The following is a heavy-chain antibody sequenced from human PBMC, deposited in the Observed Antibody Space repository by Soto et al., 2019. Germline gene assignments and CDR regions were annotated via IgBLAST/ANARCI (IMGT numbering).Heavy chain of an antibody. J-gene: IGHJ5*02. Sequence: EVQLVESGGGLVQPGGSLRLSCAASGFSFSSYWMHWVRQAPENGLVWVSRINSDGSSTSYADSVKGRFTISRDNAKNTLYLQMHSLTAQDTAVYYCARDKADYGDYGPFDPWGQGTLVSVSS. D-gene: IGHD4-17*01. CDR1: GFSFSSYW. CDR3: ARDKADYGDYGPFDP. CDR2: INSDGSST. V-gene: IGHV3-74*01.